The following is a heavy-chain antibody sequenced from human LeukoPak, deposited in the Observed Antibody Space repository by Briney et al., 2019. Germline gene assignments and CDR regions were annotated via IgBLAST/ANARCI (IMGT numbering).Heavy chain of an antibody. CDR1: GYTFSSYA. CDR3: AKADCSSTSCQVDY. D-gene: IGHD2-2*01. Sequence: ASVKVSCKASGYTFSSYAMSWVRQAPGKGLEWVSAISGSGGSTYYADSVKGRFTISRDNSKNTLYLQMNSLRAEDTAVYYCAKADCSSTSCQVDYWGQGTLVTVSS. V-gene: IGHV3-23*01. J-gene: IGHJ4*02. CDR2: ISGSGGST.